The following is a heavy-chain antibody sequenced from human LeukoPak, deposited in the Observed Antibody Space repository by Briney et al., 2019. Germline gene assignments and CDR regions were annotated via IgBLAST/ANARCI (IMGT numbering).Heavy chain of an antibody. CDR3: AGYYYGSGSHEYFQH. Sequence: SVKVSCKASGGTFSSYAISWVRQAPGQGLEWMGGIIPIFGTANCAQKFQGRVTITTDESTSTAYMELSSLRSEDTAVYYCAGYYYGSGSHEYFQHWGQGTLVTVSS. CDR1: GGTFSSYA. V-gene: IGHV1-69*05. CDR2: IIPIFGTA. D-gene: IGHD3-10*01. J-gene: IGHJ1*01.